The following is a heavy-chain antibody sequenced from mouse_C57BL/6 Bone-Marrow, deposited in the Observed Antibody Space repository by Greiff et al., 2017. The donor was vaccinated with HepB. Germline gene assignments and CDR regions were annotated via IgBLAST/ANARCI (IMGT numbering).Heavy chain of an antibody. CDR3: TRAYWGAMDY. CDR2: ISSGGDYI. Sequence: EVKVEESGEGLVKPGGSLKLSCAASGFTFSSYAMSWVRQTPEKRLEWVAYISSGGDYIYYADTVKGRFTISRDNARNTLYLQMSSLKSEDTAMYYCTRAYWGAMDYWGQGTSVTVSS. D-gene: IGHD2-10*01. J-gene: IGHJ4*01. CDR1: GFTFSSYA. V-gene: IGHV5-9-1*02.